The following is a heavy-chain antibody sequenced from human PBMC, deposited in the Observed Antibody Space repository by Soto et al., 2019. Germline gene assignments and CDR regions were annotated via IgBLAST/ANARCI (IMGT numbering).Heavy chain of an antibody. CDR2: ISSTSNIA. V-gene: IGHV3-21*05. Sequence: GGSLRLSCEGSGFSFTDYSMLWVRHAPGKGLEWVSYISSTSNIAFYVDSVEGRFTTSRDNAKNSLYLQMNSLRDEDTAVYYCARFYGDYAFPCDYWGQGTLVTVSS. CDR1: GFSFTDYS. J-gene: IGHJ4*02. D-gene: IGHD4-17*01. CDR3: ARFYGDYAFPCDY.